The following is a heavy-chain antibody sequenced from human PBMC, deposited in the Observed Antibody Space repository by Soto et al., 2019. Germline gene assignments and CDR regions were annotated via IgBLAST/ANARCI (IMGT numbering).Heavy chain of an antibody. J-gene: IGHJ4*02. D-gene: IGHD6-6*01. Sequence: SETLSLTCAVYGGSFSDYSWTWIRQPPGKGLEWIGEINHSGSTYYNPSLRSRVTISVDTSKNQFSLKLTSVTAADTAVYYCARGAGVMAARPFDYWGQGTLVTVSS. V-gene: IGHV4-34*01. CDR2: INHSGST. CDR3: ARGAGVMAARPFDY. CDR1: GGSFSDYS.